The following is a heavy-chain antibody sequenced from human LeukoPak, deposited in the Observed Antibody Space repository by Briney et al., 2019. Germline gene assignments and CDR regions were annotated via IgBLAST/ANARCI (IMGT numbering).Heavy chain of an antibody. V-gene: IGHV3-30-3*01. Sequence: PGGSLRLSCAASGFTFSSYAMHWVRQAPGKGLEWVAVISYDGSNKYYADSVKGRFTISRDNSKNTLYLQMNSLRAEDTAVYYCARPPEGQQLVQYYWGQGTLVTVSS. J-gene: IGHJ4*02. CDR1: GFTFSSYA. D-gene: IGHD6-13*01. CDR3: ARPPEGQQLVQYY. CDR2: ISYDGSNK.